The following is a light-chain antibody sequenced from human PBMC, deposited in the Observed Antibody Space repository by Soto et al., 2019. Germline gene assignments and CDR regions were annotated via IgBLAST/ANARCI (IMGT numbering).Light chain of an antibody. CDR3: CSYAGNYTFI. Sequence: QSVLTQPRSVSGSPGQSVAVSCTGTSSDVGGYDYVSWYQHHPGKAPKLLVYDVTKRPSGVPDRYSGSKSGNMASLTISGLQSEDEADYYCCSYAGNYTFIFGGGTKLTVL. J-gene: IGLJ2*01. V-gene: IGLV2-11*01. CDR1: SSDVGGYDY. CDR2: DVT.